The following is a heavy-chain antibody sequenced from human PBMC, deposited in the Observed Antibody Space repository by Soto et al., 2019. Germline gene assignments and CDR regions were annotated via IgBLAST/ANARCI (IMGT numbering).Heavy chain of an antibody. CDR1: RYTFTGYY. J-gene: IGHJ4*02. D-gene: IGHD3-3*01. V-gene: IGHV1-2*04. CDR2: INPDSGGT. CDR3: ATRRGKAILGPLGY. Sequence: ASLKISCKSSRYTFTGYYMHWVRQAPGQGLEWMGWINPDSGGTNYSQNFQGWVTMTRDTSITTAYMELSRLRSDDTAVYYCATRRGKAILGPLGYWGQGTRVSVSS.